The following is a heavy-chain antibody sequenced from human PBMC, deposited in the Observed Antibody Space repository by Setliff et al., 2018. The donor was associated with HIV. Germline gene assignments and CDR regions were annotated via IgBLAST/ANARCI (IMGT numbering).Heavy chain of an antibody. V-gene: IGHV4-61*02. J-gene: IGHJ6*02. CDR3: ARDRIVVVPAAISFYSYGMDV. CDR2: IYTSGST. Sequence: LSLTCTVSGGSISSGSYYWSWIRQPAGKGLEWIGRIYTSGSTNYNPSLKSRVTISVDTSKNQLSLKLSSVTAADTAVYYRARDRIVVVPAAISFYSYGMDVWGQGTTVTVSS. CDR1: GGSISSGSYY. D-gene: IGHD2-2*01.